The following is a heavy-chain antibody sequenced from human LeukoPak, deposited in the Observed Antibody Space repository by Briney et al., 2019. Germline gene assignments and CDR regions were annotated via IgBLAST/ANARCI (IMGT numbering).Heavy chain of an antibody. CDR2: IYYSGST. J-gene: IGHJ4*02. CDR3: VGEDDFWSGYFDY. D-gene: IGHD3-3*01. Sequence: PSETLSLTCTVSGGSISSYYWSWIRQPPGKGLEWIGYIYYSGSTNYNPSLKSRVTISVDTSKNQFSLKLSSVTAADTAVYYCVGEDDFWSGYFDYWGQGTLVTVSS. V-gene: IGHV4-59*01. CDR1: GGSISSYY.